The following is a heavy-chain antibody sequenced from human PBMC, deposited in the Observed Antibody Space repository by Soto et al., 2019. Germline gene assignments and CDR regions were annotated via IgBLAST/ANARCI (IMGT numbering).Heavy chain of an antibody. V-gene: IGHV3-64*01. D-gene: IGHD3-3*01. CDR1: GFTFRSYA. J-gene: IGHJ4*02. CDR3: AREVIWSGYSYYLDY. Sequence: EVQLVESGGDLVQPGGSLRLSCAASGFTFRSYAIHWVRQAPGKGLEYVSHITDNGGSTYYANSVRGRFTISRDNSKNTVYLQMDSLRAEDMAVYYCAREVIWSGYSYYLDYWGQGTLVTVSS. CDR2: ITDNGGST.